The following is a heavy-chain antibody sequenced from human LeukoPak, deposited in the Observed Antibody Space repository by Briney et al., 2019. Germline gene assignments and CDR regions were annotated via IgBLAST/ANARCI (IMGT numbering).Heavy chain of an antibody. V-gene: IGHV4-59*01. CDR2: IYYSDTT. CDR1: GDSISSYY. Sequence: SETLSLTCTVSGDSISSYYWTWIRQPPGKGPEWIGYIYYSDTTNYNPPLKSRVTISLDTSKNQFSLKLASVTAADTAIYYCASGRPLGFDYWGQGTLVTVSS. D-gene: IGHD1-26*01. CDR3: ASGRPLGFDY. J-gene: IGHJ4*02.